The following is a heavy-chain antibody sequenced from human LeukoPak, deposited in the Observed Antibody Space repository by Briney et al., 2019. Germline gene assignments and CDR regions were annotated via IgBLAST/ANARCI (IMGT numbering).Heavy chain of an antibody. Sequence: PSETLSLTCAVYGGSFSGYYWSWIRQPPGKGLEWIGEINHSGSTNYNPSLKSRVTISVDTSKNQFSLKLSSVTAADTAVYYCARGVALAYYYYYYYMDVWGKGTTVTVSS. CDR1: GGSFSGYY. D-gene: IGHD2-15*01. J-gene: IGHJ6*03. CDR3: ARGVALAYYYYYYYMDV. CDR2: INHSGST. V-gene: IGHV4-34*01.